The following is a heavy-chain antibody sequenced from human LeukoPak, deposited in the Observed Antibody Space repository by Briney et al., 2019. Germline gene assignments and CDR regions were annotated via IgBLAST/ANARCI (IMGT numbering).Heavy chain of an antibody. CDR1: GASISGSGYY. D-gene: IGHD2-2*02. CDR3: ARGYGTFAI. CDR2: INHSGST. V-gene: IGHV4-34*01. Sequence: PSETLSLTCAVSGASISGSGYYWSWIRQPPGKGLEWIGEINHSGSTNYNPSLKSRVTISVDTSKNQFSLKLSSVTAADTAVYYCARGYGTFAIWGQGTLVTVSS. J-gene: IGHJ4*02.